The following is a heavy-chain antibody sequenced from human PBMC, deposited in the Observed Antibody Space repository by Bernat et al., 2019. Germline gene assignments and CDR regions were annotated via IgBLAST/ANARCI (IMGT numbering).Heavy chain of an antibody. CDR3: SRGVRWLQFGYFDL. V-gene: IGHV3-15*07. J-gene: IGHJ2*01. Sequence: EVQLVESGGGLVKPGGSLRLSCAASGFTFSNAWMNWVRQAPGKGLEWVGRIKSKTDGGTTDYAAPVKGRFTISRDDSKNTLYLQMNSLKTEDTGVYYCSRGVRWLQFGYFDLWGRGTLVTVSS. CDR1: GFTFSNAW. D-gene: IGHD5-24*01. CDR2: IKSKTDGGTT.